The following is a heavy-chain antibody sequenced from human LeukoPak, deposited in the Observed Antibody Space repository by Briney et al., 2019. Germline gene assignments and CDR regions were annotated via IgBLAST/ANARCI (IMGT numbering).Heavy chain of an antibody. CDR2: VNTDGDST. D-gene: IGHD3-10*01. J-gene: IGHJ3*02. CDR3: ARTRGNAFDI. V-gene: IGHV3-74*01. Sequence: QPGGSLTLSCAASGFDFSDYWMHWVRQAPAKGPVWVSRVNTDGDSTIYADFVEGRFTISRDNAKNTLYLRMRTLRAEDTAVYYCARTRGNAFDIWGLGTLVTVSS. CDR1: GFDFSDYW.